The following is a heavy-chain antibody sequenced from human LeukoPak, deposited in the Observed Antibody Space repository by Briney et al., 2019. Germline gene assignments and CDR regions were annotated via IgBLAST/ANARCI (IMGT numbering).Heavy chain of an antibody. CDR1: GYSISSGYY. V-gene: IGHV4-38-2*02. D-gene: IGHD6-6*01. CDR3: ARGKGIAARHSFDY. CDR2: IYHSGST. J-gene: IGHJ4*02. Sequence: PSETLSLTCTVSGYSISSGYYWAWIRQPPGKGLEWIGSIYHSGSTYYNPSLKSRVTISVDTSKNQFSLKLSSVTAADTAVYYCARGKGIAARHSFDYWGQGTLVTVSS.